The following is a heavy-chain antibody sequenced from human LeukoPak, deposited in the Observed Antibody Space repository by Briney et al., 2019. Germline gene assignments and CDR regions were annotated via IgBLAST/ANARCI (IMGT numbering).Heavy chain of an antibody. Sequence: PGGSLRLSCAASGFTFSSYAMSWLRQAPGKGLEWVAAISGSGGRTYYPDSEKGRFTISIDNSKNTLYLQMNSLRAEDTAVYYCAKGLLDYVWGSRPDYWGQGTLVTVSS. D-gene: IGHD3-16*01. CDR3: AKGLLDYVWGSRPDY. CDR2: ISGSGGRT. J-gene: IGHJ4*02. CDR1: GFTFSSYA. V-gene: IGHV3-23*01.